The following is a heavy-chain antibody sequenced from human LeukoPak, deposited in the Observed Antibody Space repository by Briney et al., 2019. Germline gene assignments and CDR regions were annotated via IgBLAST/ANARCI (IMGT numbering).Heavy chain of an antibody. V-gene: IGHV1-18*01. CDR1: GYAFISYG. Sequence: ASVTVSCTASGYAFISYGISWVRQAPGQGLEWMGWISGYNGNTNYAQNLQGRVTMTTDTSTSTAYMELRSLRSDDTAVYYCARGLGVVTAKSEQPKSRYFFLWVRGTQVTVSS. J-gene: IGHJ2*01. CDR3: ARGLGVVTAKSEQPKSRYFFL. CDR2: ISGYNGNT. D-gene: IGHD2-21*02.